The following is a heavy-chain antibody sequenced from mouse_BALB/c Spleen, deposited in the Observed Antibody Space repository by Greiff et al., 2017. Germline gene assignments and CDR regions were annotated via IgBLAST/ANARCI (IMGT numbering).Heavy chain of an antibody. CDR3: SGASYGNDGWYFDV. V-gene: IGHV14-3*02. D-gene: IGHD2-14*01. Sequence: EVQLQQSGAELVKPGASVKLSCTASGFNIKDTYMHWVKQRPEQGLEWIGRIDPANGNTKYDPKFQGKATITADTSSNTAYLQLSSLTSEDAAVSDCSGASYGNDGWYFDVWGAGTTVTVSS. CDR2: IDPANGNT. J-gene: IGHJ1*01. CDR1: GFNIKDTY.